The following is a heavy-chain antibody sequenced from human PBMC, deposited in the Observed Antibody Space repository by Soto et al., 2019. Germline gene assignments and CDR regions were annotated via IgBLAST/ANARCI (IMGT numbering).Heavy chain of an antibody. CDR2: IFHSGST. CDR1: GGSISSGGYS. V-gene: IGHV4-30-2*01. D-gene: IGHD1-26*01. Sequence: QLQLQESGSGLVKPSQTLSLTCTVSGGSISSGGYSWSWLRQPPGKGLEWIGYIFHSGSTYYNPSLTTLVTISVSGSKNLFSLALSTVTAAYSAIYYCARDGGSGSPDWSFNVWGRGTLVTLSS. CDR3: ARDGGSGSPDWSFNV. J-gene: IGHJ2*01.